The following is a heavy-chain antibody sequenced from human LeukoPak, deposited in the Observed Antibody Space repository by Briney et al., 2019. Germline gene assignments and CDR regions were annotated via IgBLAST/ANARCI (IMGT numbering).Heavy chain of an antibody. J-gene: IGHJ6*02. CDR2: ISSSGSTI. CDR3: ARGAKPLAYCGGDCYYGRMDV. Sequence: GGSLRLSCAASGFTFSSYEMNWVRQAPGKGLEWVSYISSSGSTIYYADSVKGRFTISRDNAKNSLYLQMNSLRAEDTAVYYCARGAKPLAYCGGDCYYGRMDVWGQGTTVTVSS. CDR1: GFTFSSYE. D-gene: IGHD2-21*02. V-gene: IGHV3-48*03.